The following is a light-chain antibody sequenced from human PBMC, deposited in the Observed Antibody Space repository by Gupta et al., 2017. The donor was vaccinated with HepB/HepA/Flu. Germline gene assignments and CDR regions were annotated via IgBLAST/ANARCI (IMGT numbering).Light chain of an antibody. CDR2: AAS. CDR3: RQDNSYPRT. J-gene: IGKJ1*01. CDR1: QGIGND. V-gene: IGKV1-17*01. Sequence: DIQMTQSPSSLSASIGDRVTITCRASQGIGNDLGWCQQRPGEAPKRLIRAASRLRSGVPPRFSGGGFGTEFTLTISSLQPEDFATYYCRQDNSYPRTFGQGTKVEIK.